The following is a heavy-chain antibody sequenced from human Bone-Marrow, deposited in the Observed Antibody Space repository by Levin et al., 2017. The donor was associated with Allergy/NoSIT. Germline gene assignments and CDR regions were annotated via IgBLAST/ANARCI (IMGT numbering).Heavy chain of an antibody. J-gene: IGHJ4*01. CDR2: IVASGAST. CDR1: GFIFSTYA. Sequence: GESLKISCAGSGFIFSTYALSWVRQAPGKGLEWVSGIVASGASTYYADSVKGRFTISRDNSKNTLYLQLNSLREDDTALYYCTRGGVETAMALFDYWGHGTLVTVSS. CDR3: TRGGVETAMALFDY. D-gene: IGHD5-18*01. V-gene: IGHV3-23*01.